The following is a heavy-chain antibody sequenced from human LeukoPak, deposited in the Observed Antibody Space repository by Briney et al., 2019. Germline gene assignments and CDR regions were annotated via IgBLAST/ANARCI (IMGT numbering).Heavy chain of an antibody. CDR1: GGSISSGDYY. J-gene: IGHJ4*02. D-gene: IGHD4-17*01. CDR3: ARDRPDDYGDYGS. CDR2: IYYSGST. Sequence: PSETLSLTCTVSGGSISSGDYYWSWIRQPPGKGLEWIGYIYYSGSTYYNPSLKSRVTISVDTSKNQFSLKLSSVTAADTAVYYCARDRPDDYGDYGSWGQGTLVTVSS. V-gene: IGHV4-30-4*01.